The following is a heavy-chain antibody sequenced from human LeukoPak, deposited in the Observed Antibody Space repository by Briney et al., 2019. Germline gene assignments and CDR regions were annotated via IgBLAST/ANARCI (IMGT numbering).Heavy chain of an antibody. CDR1: GFTFSSYA. D-gene: IGHD2-2*01. V-gene: IGHV3-23*01. CDR3: TRDHPDCRGTSCLLFDS. CDR2: ITRGSGST. J-gene: IGHJ4*02. Sequence: GGSLRLSCAASGFTFSSYAMSWLRTAPGKGLEWVSTITRGSGSTYHADSVKGRFTISRDNSKDTLYQQMNSLRVEDSAVFYCTRDHPDCRGTSCLLFDSWGQGTLVTVSS.